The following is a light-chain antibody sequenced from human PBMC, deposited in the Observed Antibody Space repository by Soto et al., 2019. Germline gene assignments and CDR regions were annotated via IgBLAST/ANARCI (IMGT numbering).Light chain of an antibody. V-gene: IGKV4-1*01. Sequence: DIVMTQSPDSLTVSLGESATFNCKSSQTIFYSSNEMNHLAWYQHKPGQSPKLLIYWASARESGVPDRFSGSVSGTNFNLTISSLQPEDVAVYYCQQYYNVPPTFGQGTRLEIK. CDR3: QQYYNVPPT. CDR1: QTIFYSSNEMNH. J-gene: IGKJ5*01. CDR2: WAS.